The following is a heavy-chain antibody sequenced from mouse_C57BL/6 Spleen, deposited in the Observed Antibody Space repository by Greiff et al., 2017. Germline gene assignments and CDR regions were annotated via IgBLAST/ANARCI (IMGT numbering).Heavy chain of an antibody. J-gene: IGHJ4*01. D-gene: IGHD2-4*01. CDR2: IYPGDGDT. Sequence: VQLQQSGPELVKPGASVKISCKASGYAFSSSWMNWVKQRPGKGLEWIGRIYPGDGDTNYNGKFKGKATLTADKSSSTAYMQLSSLTSEDSAVYFCARAHYYDYDGYYAMDYWGQGTSVTVSS. V-gene: IGHV1-82*01. CDR1: GYAFSSSW. CDR3: ARAHYYDYDGYYAMDY.